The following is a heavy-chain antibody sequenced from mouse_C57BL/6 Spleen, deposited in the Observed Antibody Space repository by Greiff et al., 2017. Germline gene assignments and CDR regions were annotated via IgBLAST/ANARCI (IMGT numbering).Heavy chain of an antibody. D-gene: IGHD1-1*01. J-gene: IGHJ3*01. Sequence: QVQLQQPGAELVKPGASVKMSCKASGYTFTSYWITWVKQRPGQGLEWIGDIYPGSGSTNYNEKFKSKATLTVDTSSSTAYMQLSSLTSEVSAVYYCANYYGSPSWFADWGQGTLVTVSA. CDR3: ANYYGSPSWFAD. CDR2: IYPGSGST. V-gene: IGHV1-55*01. CDR1: GYTFTSYW.